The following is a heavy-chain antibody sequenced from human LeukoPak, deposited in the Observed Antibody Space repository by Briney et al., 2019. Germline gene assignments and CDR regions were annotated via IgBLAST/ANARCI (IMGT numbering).Heavy chain of an antibody. CDR1: GFTFSNVW. J-gene: IGHJ4*02. CDR3: STGSPASGGLFDY. CDR2: IKSKTGGGTT. D-gene: IGHD6-13*01. V-gene: IGHV3-15*01. Sequence: GGSLRLSCAASGFTFSNVWMNWVRQAPGKGLEWVGRIKSKTGGGTTDYAAPVKGRFTISRDDSKNTLYLQLNSLRTGDTAVYYCSTGSPASGGLFDYWGQGTLVTVSS.